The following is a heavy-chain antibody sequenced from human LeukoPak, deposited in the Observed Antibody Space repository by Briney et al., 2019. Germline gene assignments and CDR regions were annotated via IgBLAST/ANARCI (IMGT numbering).Heavy chain of an antibody. CDR2: IYFSGGT. CDR3: ASPMAMVYAILDAFDS. D-gene: IGHD2-8*01. Sequence: SETLSLPCTVSRGSISSSSYYWGWIRQPPGKGLEWIGSIYFSGGTYYNPSLKSGVPISVAPSRTQFYLKLSSVTAADTAVYYCASPMAMVYAILDAFDSWGQGTMVTVS. J-gene: IGHJ3*02. CDR1: RGSISSSSYY. V-gene: IGHV4-39*01.